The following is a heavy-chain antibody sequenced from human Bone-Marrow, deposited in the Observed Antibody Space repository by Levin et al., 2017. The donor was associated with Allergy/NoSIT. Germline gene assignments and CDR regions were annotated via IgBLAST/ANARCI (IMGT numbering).Heavy chain of an antibody. Sequence: PSETLSLTCTVSGGSISSSSYYWGWIRQPPGKGLEWIGSIYYSGSTYYNPSLKSRVTISVDTSKNQFSLKLSSVTAADTAVYYCAREGTTSHGSGNRGDYWGQGTLVTVSS. CDR2: IYYSGST. D-gene: IGHD3-10*01. CDR1: GGSISSSSYY. CDR3: AREGTTSHGSGNRGDY. V-gene: IGHV4-39*01. J-gene: IGHJ4*02.